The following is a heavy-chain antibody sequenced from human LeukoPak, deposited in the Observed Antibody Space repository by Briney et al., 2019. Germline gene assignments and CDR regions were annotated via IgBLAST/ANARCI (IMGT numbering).Heavy chain of an antibody. CDR1: GFTFSSYW. CDR2: IKQDGSEK. Sequence: GGSLRLSCAASGFTFSSYWMSWVRQAPGKGLEWVANIKQDGSEKYFVDSVKGRFTISRDNAKNSLYLQMNSLRADDTALYYCARTDYTGYFDYWGQGTLATVSS. V-gene: IGHV3-7*01. J-gene: IGHJ4*02. D-gene: IGHD3-3*01. CDR3: ARTDYTGYFDY.